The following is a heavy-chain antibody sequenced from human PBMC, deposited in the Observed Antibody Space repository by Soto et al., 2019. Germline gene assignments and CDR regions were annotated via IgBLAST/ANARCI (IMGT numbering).Heavy chain of an antibody. Sequence: ASVKVSCKASGYTFIRYGITWVRQAPGQGLEWMGWISPYNDYTIYAQKLQGRVTMTTDTSTRTVYLDLRSLKSDDTAVYYCVRMGFSGGGYISYYYYGMDIWGQGTTVTVSS. D-gene: IGHD5-12*01. J-gene: IGHJ6*02. V-gene: IGHV1-18*01. CDR2: ISPYNDYT. CDR3: VRMGFSGGGYISYYYYGMDI. CDR1: GYTFIRYG.